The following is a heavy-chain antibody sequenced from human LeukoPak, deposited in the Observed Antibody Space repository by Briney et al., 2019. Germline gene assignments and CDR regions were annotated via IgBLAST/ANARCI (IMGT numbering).Heavy chain of an antibody. CDR2: ISWNSGSI. D-gene: IGHD5-12*01. V-gene: IGHV3-9*01. Sequence: GGSLRLSCAASGFTFDDYAMHWVRQAPGKGLEWVSGISWNSGSIGYADSVKGRFTISRDNAKNSLYLQMKSLRAEDTAVYYCAKGGGYEAQYYYYYLDVWGKGTTVTISS. J-gene: IGHJ6*03. CDR3: AKGGGYEAQYYYYYLDV. CDR1: GFTFDDYA.